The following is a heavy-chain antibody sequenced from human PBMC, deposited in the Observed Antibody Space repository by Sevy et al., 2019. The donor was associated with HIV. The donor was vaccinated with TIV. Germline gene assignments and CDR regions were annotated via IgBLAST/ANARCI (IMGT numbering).Heavy chain of an antibody. CDR3: ARAGYSGSYYYY. Sequence: ASVKVSCKASGYTFTSYYMHWVRQAPGQGLEWMGRINPNSGGTNYAQKFQGRVTMTRDTSISTAYMELSRLRSDDTAVYYCARAGYSGSYYYYWGQGTLVTVSS. D-gene: IGHD1-26*01. CDR1: GYTFTSYY. J-gene: IGHJ4*02. V-gene: IGHV1-2*06. CDR2: INPNSGGT.